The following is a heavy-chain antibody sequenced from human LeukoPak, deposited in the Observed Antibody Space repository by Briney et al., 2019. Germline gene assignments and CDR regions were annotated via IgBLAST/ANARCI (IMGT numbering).Heavy chain of an antibody. D-gene: IGHD6-19*01. J-gene: IGHJ4*02. CDR3: ARLRFSSSGSNFDY. V-gene: IGHV1-8*03. CDR1: SYTFTNYA. CDR2: VNPSTGDT. Sequence: GASVKVSCKASSYTFTNYAFTWVRQATGQGPEWTGRVNPSTGDTTYGQKFQDRISITRDTSRRSSDMELNTLRSEDTAIYYCARLRFSSSGSNFDYWGQGTLVTVSS.